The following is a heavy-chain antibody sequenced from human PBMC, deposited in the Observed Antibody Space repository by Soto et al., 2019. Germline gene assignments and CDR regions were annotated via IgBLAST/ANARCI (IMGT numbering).Heavy chain of an antibody. J-gene: IGHJ4*02. CDR1: GYTFTSYA. CDR3: ARDGYCTNGVCYTGFDY. Sequence: QVQLVQSGAEVKKPGASVKVSCKASGYTFTSYAMHWVRQAPGQRLEWMGWINAGNGNTKYSQKFQGRVTITRDTSASTAYMELSRLRSEDTAVYYCARDGYCTNGVCYTGFDYWGQGTLVTVSS. CDR2: INAGNGNT. D-gene: IGHD2-8*01. V-gene: IGHV1-3*01.